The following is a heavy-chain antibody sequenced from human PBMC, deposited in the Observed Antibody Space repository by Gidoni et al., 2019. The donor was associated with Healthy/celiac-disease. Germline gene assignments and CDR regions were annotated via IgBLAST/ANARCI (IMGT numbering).Heavy chain of an antibody. V-gene: IGHV3-23*01. CDR1: GFTFSSSA. D-gene: IGHD4-17*01. J-gene: IGHJ3*02. Sequence: EVQLLESGGGLVQPGGSLRLSCAASGFTFSSSAMSWVRQAPGKGLEWVSAISGSGGSTYYADSVKGRFTISRDNSKNTLYLQMNSLRAEDTAVYYCAKDPPFGYGDYGDAFDIWGQGTMVTVSS. CDR3: AKDPPFGYGDYGDAFDI. CDR2: ISGSGGST.